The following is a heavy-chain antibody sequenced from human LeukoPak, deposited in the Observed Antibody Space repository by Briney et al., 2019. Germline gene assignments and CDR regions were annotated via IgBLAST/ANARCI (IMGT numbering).Heavy chain of an antibody. CDR2: IHHDGSNK. CDR3: AVTVTTGYFDY. D-gene: IGHD4-17*01. J-gene: IGHJ4*02. V-gene: IGHV3-30*02. Sequence: GGSLRLSCAASGFTFSSYGMHWVRQAPGKGLDWVAFIHHDGSNKYYADSVKGRFTISRDNSKNTLYLQMNSLRAEDTAVYYCAVTVTTGYFDYWGQGTLVTVSS. CDR1: GFTFSSYG.